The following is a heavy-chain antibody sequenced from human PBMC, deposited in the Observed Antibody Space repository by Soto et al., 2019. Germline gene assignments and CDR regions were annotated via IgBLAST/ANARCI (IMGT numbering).Heavy chain of an antibody. D-gene: IGHD2-21*02. CDR3: ARAGVVVTSPFDY. CDR2: TYYSGST. V-gene: IGHV4-30-2*03. J-gene: IGHJ4*02. Sequence: SETLSLTCDVSGDTISTGGYTWAWIRQPPGKALEWIGHTYYSGSTYYNPSLKSRVTISVDTSKNQFSLKLSSVTAADTAVYYCARAGVVVTSPFDYWGQGTLVTVSS. CDR1: GDTISTGGYT.